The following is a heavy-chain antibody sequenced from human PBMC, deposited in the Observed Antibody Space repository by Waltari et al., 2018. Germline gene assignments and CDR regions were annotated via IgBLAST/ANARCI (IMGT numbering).Heavy chain of an antibody. D-gene: IGHD2-15*01. CDR1: GDSISGSYG. J-gene: IGHJ4*02. Sequence: QVQLQASGPGLVKPSGTLSVTCAVSGDSISGSYGWSWVRQPPGKGLEWIGQIHGSGRSNYNPSLESRVTVSIDMSNNHFSLKVTSATAADTAVYYCARDRGRGLYLDSWGQGTLVTVSP. CDR2: IHGSGRS. CDR3: ARDRGRGLYLDS. V-gene: IGHV4-4*02.